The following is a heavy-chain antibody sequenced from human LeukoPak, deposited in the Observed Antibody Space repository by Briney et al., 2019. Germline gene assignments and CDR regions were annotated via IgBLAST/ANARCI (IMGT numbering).Heavy chain of an antibody. D-gene: IGHD3-22*01. J-gene: IGHJ4*02. Sequence: GRSLRLSCAASGFTFSSYAMHWVRQAPGKGLEWVAVISYDGSNKYYADSVEGRFTISRDNSKNTLYLQMNSLRAEDTAVYYCARITYYYDSSGYPFDYWGQGTLVTVSS. CDR1: GFTFSSYA. CDR2: ISYDGSNK. V-gene: IGHV3-30-3*01. CDR3: ARITYYYDSSGYPFDY.